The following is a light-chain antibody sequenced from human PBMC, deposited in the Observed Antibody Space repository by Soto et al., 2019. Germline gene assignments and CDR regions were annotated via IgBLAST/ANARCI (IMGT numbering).Light chain of an antibody. CDR1: SSDVGGYNY. CDR2: DVN. CDR3: CSYAGSYSWL. J-gene: IGLJ3*02. V-gene: IGLV2-11*01. Sequence: QSVLTQPRSVSGSPGQSVTISCTGTSSDVGGYNYISWYQHHPGKAPNLMIYDVNQRPSGVPDRFSGSKSGHTASLTISGLQAEDEADYYCCSYAGSYSWLFGGGTKLTVL.